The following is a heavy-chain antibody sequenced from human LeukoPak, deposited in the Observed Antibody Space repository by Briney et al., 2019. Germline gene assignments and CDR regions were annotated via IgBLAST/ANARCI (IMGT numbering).Heavy chain of an antibody. J-gene: IGHJ5*02. CDR1: GGSISSGDYY. Sequence: PSETLSLTCTVSGGSISSGDYYWSWIRQPPGKGLEWVGYIYYSGSSYYNPSLKSRVTISVDASKNQFSLKLTSVTAADTAVYYCARPYYYDSRIDPWGQGTLVTVSS. V-gene: IGHV4-30-4*01. CDR3: ARPYYYDSRIDP. CDR2: IYYSGSS. D-gene: IGHD3-22*01.